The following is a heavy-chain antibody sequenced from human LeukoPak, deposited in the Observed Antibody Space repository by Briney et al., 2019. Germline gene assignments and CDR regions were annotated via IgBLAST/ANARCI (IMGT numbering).Heavy chain of an antibody. Sequence: PSETLSLTCTVSGGSISSGGYYWSWIRQPPGKGLEWIGYIYHSGSTYYNPSLKSRVTISVDTSKNQFSLKLSSVTAADTAVYYCARDGRSDYYYDSSGNFDYWGQGTLVTVSS. V-gene: IGHV4-30-2*01. J-gene: IGHJ4*02. CDR2: IYHSGST. D-gene: IGHD3-22*01. CDR1: GGSISSGGYY. CDR3: ARDGRSDYYYDSSGNFDY.